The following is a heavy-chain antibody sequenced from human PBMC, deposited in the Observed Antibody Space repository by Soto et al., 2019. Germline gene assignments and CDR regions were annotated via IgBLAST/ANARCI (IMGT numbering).Heavy chain of an antibody. V-gene: IGHV3-21*01. D-gene: IGHD1-1*01. J-gene: IGHJ4*02. CDR3: ANGNINPFDH. Sequence: EVQLVESGGGLVKPGGSLRLSCAASGFSFNFYNMNWVRQAPGKGLEWVSSISGSSNYIFYADSVKGRFTSSRDNAKNSLYLQMNSLRAEDTAVYYCANGNINPFDHWGQGTLVTVSS. CDR2: ISGSSNYI. CDR1: GFSFNFYN.